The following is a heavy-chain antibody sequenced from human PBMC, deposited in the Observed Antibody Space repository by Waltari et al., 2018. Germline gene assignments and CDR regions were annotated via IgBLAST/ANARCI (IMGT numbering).Heavy chain of an antibody. J-gene: IGHJ5*02. CDR2: IYYSGST. D-gene: IGHD3-9*01. V-gene: IGHV4-39*07. CDR3: ARYISLTPRLDQ. Sequence: QLQLQESGPGLVKPSETLSLTRSVSGGSITTSPYYWGWIRQPPGKGLEWIGSIYYSGSTYYKPPVKRRSTISGDTAKNQCSLKLSPMTVADTAIYFCARYISLTPRLDQWGQGILVSVSS. CDR1: GGSITTSPYY.